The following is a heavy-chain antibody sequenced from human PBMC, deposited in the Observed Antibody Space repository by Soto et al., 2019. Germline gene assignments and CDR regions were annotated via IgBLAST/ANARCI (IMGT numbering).Heavy chain of an antibody. CDR2: ISSSGTTI. V-gene: IGHV3-11*01. D-gene: IGHD6-19*01. CDR1: GFTFSDNY. Sequence: PGGSLRLSCVGSGFTFSDNYISWIRQAPGKGLEWLPYISSSGTTIYYADSVKGRFSMSRDNAKNSVYLQMNSLRAEDSAVYYCAREAGKVDYWGQGTLVTVSS. CDR3: AREAGKVDY. J-gene: IGHJ4*02.